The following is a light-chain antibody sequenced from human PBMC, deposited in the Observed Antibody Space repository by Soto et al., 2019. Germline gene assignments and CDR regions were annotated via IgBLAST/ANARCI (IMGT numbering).Light chain of an antibody. V-gene: IGKV3-20*01. CDR3: QQYGSSLPIT. CDR1: QSVSSSY. CDR2: GAS. J-gene: IGKJ3*01. Sequence: EIVLTQSPGTLSLSRGERATLSCRASQSVSSSYLAWYQQKPGQAPRLLIYGASSRATGIPDRFSGSGSGTDFTLTISRLEPEDFAVYYCQQYGSSLPITFGPGTKVDIK.